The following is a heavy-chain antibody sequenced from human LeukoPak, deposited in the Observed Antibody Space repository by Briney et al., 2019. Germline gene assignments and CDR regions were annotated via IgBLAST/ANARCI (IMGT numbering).Heavy chain of an antibody. Sequence: GGSLRLSCAASGFTFSSNAMSWVRQAPGKGLEWVSVISDSGDDTYYADSVKGRFTISRDNSKNTLYLQMNSLRAEDTAVYYCAKDPMTTVTTTADWGQGTLVTVSS. CDR2: ISDSGDDT. V-gene: IGHV3-23*01. CDR3: AKDPMTTVTTTAD. D-gene: IGHD4-17*01. CDR1: GFTFSSNA. J-gene: IGHJ4*02.